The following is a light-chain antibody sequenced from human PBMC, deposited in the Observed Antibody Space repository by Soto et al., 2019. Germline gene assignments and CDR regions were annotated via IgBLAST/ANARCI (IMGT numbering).Light chain of an antibody. Sequence: QSVLTQAPSVSGTPGQRVTITCSGSSSNIGRNSVNWYQHLPGTAPKLLTHGNNHRPSGVPDRFSGSKSGTSASLAISGLQPEDEADYYCAAWDDSLNGVVFGTGTKVTVL. J-gene: IGLJ1*01. V-gene: IGLV1-44*01. CDR2: GNN. CDR1: SSNIGRNS. CDR3: AAWDDSLNGVV.